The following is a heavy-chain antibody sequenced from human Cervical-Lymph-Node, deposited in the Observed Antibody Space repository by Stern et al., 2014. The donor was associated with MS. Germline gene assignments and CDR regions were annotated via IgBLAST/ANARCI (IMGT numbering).Heavy chain of an antibody. CDR3: AREGTRGGDAFDI. V-gene: IGHV1-2*02. J-gene: IGHJ3*02. Sequence: QLVQSGAEVKMPGASVTVSCKASGYTFTDFYIHWVRQAPGQGLEWMGWVNSNSGGTDSAQKFQGRVTLTRDTSINTAYMDLSRLTSDDTGIYYCAREGTRGGDAFDIWGQGTMVTVSS. CDR1: GYTFTDFY. D-gene: IGHD2-2*01. CDR2: VNSNSGGT.